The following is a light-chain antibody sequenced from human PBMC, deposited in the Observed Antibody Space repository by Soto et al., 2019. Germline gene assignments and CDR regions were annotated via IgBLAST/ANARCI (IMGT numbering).Light chain of an antibody. V-gene: IGLV4-69*01. CDR3: QTWGSGIVV. CDR2: LNSDGNH. Sequence: QPVLTQSPSASASLGASVKLTCTLSSGHSNYAIAWHQQQSEKGPRYLMKLNSDGNHSKGDGIPDRFSGSSSGAERYLTISSLQSEDEADYYCQTWGSGIVVFGGGTKLTVL. CDR1: SGHSNYA. J-gene: IGLJ2*01.